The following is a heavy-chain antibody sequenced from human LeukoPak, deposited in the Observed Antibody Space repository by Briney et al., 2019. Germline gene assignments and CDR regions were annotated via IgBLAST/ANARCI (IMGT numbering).Heavy chain of an antibody. CDR1: GFTFSNHE. V-gene: IGHV3-48*03. Sequence: GGSLRLSCAASGFTFSNHEMNWVRQAPGKGLEWISYISDSGGTTKYADSVRGRFTISRDNAKNSLYLQMTSLRAEDTAFYYCARDKSDWSLDPWGQGIPVTVSS. CDR2: ISDSGGTT. D-gene: IGHD3-9*01. J-gene: IGHJ5*02. CDR3: ARDKSDWSLDP.